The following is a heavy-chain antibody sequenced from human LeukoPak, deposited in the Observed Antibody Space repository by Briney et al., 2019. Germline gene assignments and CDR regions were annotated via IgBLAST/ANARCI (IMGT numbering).Heavy chain of an antibody. CDR1: GFTFSSYS. V-gene: IGHV3-48*02. CDR3: ARDGDSSGYYAAFDI. Sequence: GGSLRLSCAASGFTFSSYSMNWVRQAPGKGLEWLSYISSSSSIIYYADSVKGRFTISRDNDKNSLYLQMNSLRDEDTAVYYCARDGDSSGYYAAFDIWGQGTMVTVSS. J-gene: IGHJ3*02. D-gene: IGHD3-22*01. CDR2: ISSSSSII.